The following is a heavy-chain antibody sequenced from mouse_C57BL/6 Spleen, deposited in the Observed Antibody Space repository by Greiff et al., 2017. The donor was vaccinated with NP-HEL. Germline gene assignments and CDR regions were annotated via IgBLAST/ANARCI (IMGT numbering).Heavy chain of an antibody. CDR2: VDPSDSYT. V-gene: IGHV1-59*01. CDR3: ARYPTTVVATGYFDV. Sequence: LQQPGAELVRPGTSVKLSCKASGYTFTSYWIHWVKQRPGQGLEWIGVVDPSDSYTNYNQKFKGKATLTVDTSSSTAYMQLSSLTSEDSAVYYCARYPTTVVATGYFDVWGTGTTVTVSS. CDR1: GYTFTSYW. J-gene: IGHJ1*03. D-gene: IGHD1-1*01.